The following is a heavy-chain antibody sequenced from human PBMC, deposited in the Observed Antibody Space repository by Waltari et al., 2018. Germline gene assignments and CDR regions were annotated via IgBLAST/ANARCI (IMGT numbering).Heavy chain of an antibody. CDR1: GFTFSGFW. CDR2: IKQDGSEK. CDR3: TRERTRIDY. Sequence: EVQLVESGGGLVQPGGSLRLSCAASGFTFSGFWLTWVRQAPGKGREWVANIKQDGSEKYHVDSVKGRFTISRDNAKNSLYLQMNSLRAEDTAVYYCTRERTRIDYWGQGTLVTVPS. J-gene: IGHJ4*02. V-gene: IGHV3-7*01.